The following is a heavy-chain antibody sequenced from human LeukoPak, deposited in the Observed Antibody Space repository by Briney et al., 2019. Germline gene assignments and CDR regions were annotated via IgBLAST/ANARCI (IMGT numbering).Heavy chain of an antibody. CDR3: ARDLMGTLPNDY. J-gene: IGHJ4*02. CDR1: GFTFSSYS. D-gene: IGHD1-1*01. V-gene: IGHV3-21*01. Sequence: GGSLRLSCAASGFTFSSYSMNWVRQAPGKGLEWVSSISSSSYIYYADSVKGRFTISRDNAENSLYLQMNSLRAEDTAVYYCARDLMGTLPNDYWGQGTLVTVSS. CDR2: ISSSSYI.